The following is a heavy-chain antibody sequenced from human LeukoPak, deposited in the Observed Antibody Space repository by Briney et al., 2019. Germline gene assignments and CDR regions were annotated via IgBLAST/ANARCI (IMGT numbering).Heavy chain of an antibody. J-gene: IGHJ6*03. V-gene: IGHV3-33*02. CDR2: IYYDGVNK. CDR3: ARHRGSVFKGYMDV. D-gene: IGHD2-8*01. CDR1: GFTLGNHG. Sequence: GGSLRLSCAASGFTLGNHGMHWVRQAPGKGLEWVAIIYYDGVNKYCADSTKGRFTISIETSKNTLFLEMESLRTEDTAVYYCARHRGSVFKGYMDVWGKGTTVTVSS.